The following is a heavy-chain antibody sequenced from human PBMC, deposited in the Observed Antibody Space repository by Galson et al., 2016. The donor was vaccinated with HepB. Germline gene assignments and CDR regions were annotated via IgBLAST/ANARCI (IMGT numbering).Heavy chain of an antibody. Sequence: SLRLSCAASGFTFTSYAMSWVRQAPGKGLEWVSAINGGGGFAYYADSVKGRFTISRDNSKNTVYLQMNSLRAEDTAVYYCAREGGQWLERFDYWGQGTLVTVSS. J-gene: IGHJ4*02. D-gene: IGHD6-19*01. CDR1: GFTFTSYA. CDR3: AREGGQWLERFDY. CDR2: INGGGGFA. V-gene: IGHV3-23*01.